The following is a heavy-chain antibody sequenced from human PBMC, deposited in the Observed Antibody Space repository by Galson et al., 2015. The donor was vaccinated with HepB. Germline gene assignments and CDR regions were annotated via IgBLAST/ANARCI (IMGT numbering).Heavy chain of an antibody. CDR1: GFTFSSYW. CDR2: IKQDGSEK. CDR3: ARDQTEYVVVTATNDY. D-gene: IGHD2-21*02. V-gene: IGHV3-7*01. Sequence: SLRLSCAASGFTFSSYWMSWVRQAPGKGLEWVANIKQDGSEKYYVDSVKGRFTISRDNAKNSLYLQMNSLRAEDTAVYYCARDQTEYVVVTATNDYWGQGTLVTVSS. J-gene: IGHJ4*02.